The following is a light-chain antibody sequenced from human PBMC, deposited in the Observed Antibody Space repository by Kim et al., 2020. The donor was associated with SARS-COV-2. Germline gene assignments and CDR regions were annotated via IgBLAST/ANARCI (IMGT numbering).Light chain of an antibody. J-gene: IGKJ1*01. CDR1: QSLSSN. CDR3: QQYSDSPPT. Sequence: VSPGERATLSCRASQSLSSNLAWSQQRLGQAPRLLIYDASTRAAGLPDRFSGSGSGTEFTLTISSLQSEDFAVYYCQQYSDSPPTFGQGTKVDIK. CDR2: DAS. V-gene: IGKV3-15*01.